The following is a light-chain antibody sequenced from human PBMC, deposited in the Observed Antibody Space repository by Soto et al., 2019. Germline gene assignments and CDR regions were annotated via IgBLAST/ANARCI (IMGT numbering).Light chain of an antibody. CDR3: QQTFSTPRT. CDR2: AAS. CDR1: QSISSY. Sequence: DIQMTQSPSSLSASVGDRVTITCRASQSISSYLNWYQQKPGKAPNLLIYAASSLQSGVSSRLSCSESGTDFTLTISSLQPEDCGIYYCQQTFSTPRTCGQGTKVEIK. V-gene: IGKV1-39*01. J-gene: IGKJ1*01.